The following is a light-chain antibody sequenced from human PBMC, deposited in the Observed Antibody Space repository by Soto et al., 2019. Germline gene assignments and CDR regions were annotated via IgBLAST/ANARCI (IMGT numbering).Light chain of an antibody. Sequence: DIQMTQSPSFVSASVGDRVTITCRASQGISSWLSWYQQKPGTAPTLLVYKASTLQDGVPSRFSGSGSGTVFTLTINSLQPEDFGTYYCHQASSFPLTVGGGTKVDIK. CDR2: KAS. V-gene: IGKV1-12*01. CDR3: HQASSFPLT. J-gene: IGKJ4*01. CDR1: QGISSW.